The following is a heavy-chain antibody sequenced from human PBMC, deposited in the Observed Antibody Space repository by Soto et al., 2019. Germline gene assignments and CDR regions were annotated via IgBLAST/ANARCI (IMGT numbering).Heavy chain of an antibody. J-gene: IGHJ4*02. CDR2: INHSGST. D-gene: IGHD5-12*01. Sequence: SETLSLTCAVYGGSFSGYYWSWIRQPPGKGLEWIGGINHSGSTFYNPSLKSRVTISVDTSKNQFSLKMDSVTAADTAVYFCARPLLGATILSGFDSWGRGILVTVSS. V-gene: IGHV4-34*01. CDR1: GGSFSGYY. CDR3: ARPLLGATILSGFDS.